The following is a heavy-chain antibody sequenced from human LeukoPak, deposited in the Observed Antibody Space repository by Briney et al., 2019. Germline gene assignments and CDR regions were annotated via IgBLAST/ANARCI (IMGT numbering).Heavy chain of an antibody. V-gene: IGHV3-30-3*01. CDR3: ARDPAAAAHFDY. CDR2: ISYDGSNE. Sequence: PGRSLRLSCAASGFTFSSYAMHWVRQAPGKGLEWVAVISYDGSNEYYADSVKGRFTISRDNSKNTLYLQMNSLRAEDTAVYYCARDPAAAAHFDYWGQGTLVTVSS. CDR1: GFTFSSYA. D-gene: IGHD6-13*01. J-gene: IGHJ4*02.